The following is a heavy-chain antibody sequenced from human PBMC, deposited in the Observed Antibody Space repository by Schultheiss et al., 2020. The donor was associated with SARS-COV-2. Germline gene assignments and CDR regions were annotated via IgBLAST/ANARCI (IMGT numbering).Heavy chain of an antibody. Sequence: SQTLSLTCAVYGGSFSGYYRSWIRQPPGKGLEWIGYIYYSGSTYYNPSLKSRVTISVDTSKNQFSLKLSSVTAADTAVYYCARGIRCGGSDCFSYLEYGGLGTLVTVSS. CDR3: ARGIRCGGSDCFSYLEY. CDR1: GGSFSGYY. D-gene: IGHD2-21*01. J-gene: IGHJ4*02. V-gene: IGHV4-34*01. CDR2: IYYSGST.